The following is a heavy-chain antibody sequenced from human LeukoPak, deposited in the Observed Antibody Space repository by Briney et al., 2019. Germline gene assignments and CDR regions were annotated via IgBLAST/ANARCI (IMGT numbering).Heavy chain of an antibody. V-gene: IGHV1-2*02. CDR3: AREQYYDSSGLYAFDI. CDR1: GYTFTGYY. Sequence: ASVKVSCKASGYTFTGYYMHWVRQAPGQGLEWMGWINPNSGGTNYAQKFQGRVTMTRDTSISTAYMELSRLRSDDTAVYYCAREQYYDSSGLYAFDIWGQGTMVTVSS. D-gene: IGHD3-22*01. J-gene: IGHJ3*02. CDR2: INPNSGGT.